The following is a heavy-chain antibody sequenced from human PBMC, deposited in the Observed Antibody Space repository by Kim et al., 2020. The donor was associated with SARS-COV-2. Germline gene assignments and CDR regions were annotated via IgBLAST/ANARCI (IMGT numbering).Heavy chain of an antibody. Sequence: GGSLRLSCAASGFTFDDYAMHWVRQAPGKGLEWVSLISGDGGSTYYADSVKGRFTISRDNSKNSLYLQMNSLRTEDTALYYCAKDTPELGYCSGGSCSPIGYWGQGALVTVSS. D-gene: IGHD2-15*01. CDR1: GFTFDDYA. J-gene: IGHJ4*02. V-gene: IGHV3-43*02. CDR3: AKDTPELGYCSGGSCSPIGY. CDR2: ISGDGGST.